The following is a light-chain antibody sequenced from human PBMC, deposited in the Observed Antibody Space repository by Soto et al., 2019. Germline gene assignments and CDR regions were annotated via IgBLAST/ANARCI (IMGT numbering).Light chain of an antibody. J-gene: IGLJ2*01. CDR2: GNS. Sequence: QSALTQPPSVSGAPGQRVTISCTGSSSNIGAGYDVHWYQQLPGTAPKLLIYGNSNRPSWVPGRFSGSKSGTSASLAITPLQAEAEADYYCQSYDSRLSGSRVFGGGTQVTVL. V-gene: IGLV1-40*01. CDR1: SSNIGAGYD. CDR3: QSYDSRLSGSRV.